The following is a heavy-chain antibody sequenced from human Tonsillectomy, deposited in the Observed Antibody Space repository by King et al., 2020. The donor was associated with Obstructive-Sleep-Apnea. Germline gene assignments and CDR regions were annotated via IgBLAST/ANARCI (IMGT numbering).Heavy chain of an antibody. CDR2: ISGNGVRA. CDR1: GFTFSAFT. CDR3: VKELVSAGHVFEFDV. Sequence: VQLVESGGGLVQPGGSLRLSCSASGFTFSAFTMHWVRQAPGKGPEYVSGISGNGVRADFAYSVKGRFTISRDNSKNTLFLQRHSLKIEDTALYYCVKELVSAGHVFEFDVWSPGTTVSVSS. J-gene: IGHJ3*01. D-gene: IGHD3-9*01. V-gene: IGHV3-64D*09.